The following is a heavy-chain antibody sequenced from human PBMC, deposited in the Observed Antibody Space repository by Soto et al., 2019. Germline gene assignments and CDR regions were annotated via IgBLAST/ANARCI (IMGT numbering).Heavy chain of an antibody. CDR2: TYYRSKWYN. CDR3: ATDFGCSGGSCYHLGYYYYRMDV. D-gene: IGHD2-15*01. J-gene: IGHJ6*02. CDR1: GARVSSNSAA. V-gene: IGHV6-1*01. Sequence: SQTLSRTCAISGARVSSNSAACNWIRQSPSRGLEWLARTYYRSKWYNDYAVSVKSRITINTDTSKNQFSLQLNSVTPEDTAVYYCATDFGCSGGSCYHLGYYYYRMDVWGQGTTVTVSS.